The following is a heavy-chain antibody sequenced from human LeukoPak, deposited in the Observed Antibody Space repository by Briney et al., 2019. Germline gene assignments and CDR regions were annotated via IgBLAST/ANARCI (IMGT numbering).Heavy chain of an antibody. V-gene: IGHV3-33*01. CDR2: IWYDGSNK. D-gene: IGHD3-10*01. CDR3: ARDLWFGELLLTAPNWFDP. CDR1: GFTFSSYG. Sequence: PGGSLRLSCAASGFTFSSYGMHWVRQAPGKGLEWVAVIWYDGSNKYYADSVKGRFTISRDNSKNTLYLQMNSLRAEDTAVYYCARDLWFGELLLTAPNWFDPWGQGTLVTVSS. J-gene: IGHJ5*02.